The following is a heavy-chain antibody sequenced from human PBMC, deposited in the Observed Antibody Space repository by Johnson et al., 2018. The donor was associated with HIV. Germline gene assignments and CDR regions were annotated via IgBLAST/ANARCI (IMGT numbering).Heavy chain of an antibody. D-gene: IGHD4-11*01. CDR2: ISSSGSSR. J-gene: IGHJ3*02. Sequence: QVQLVESGGGVVQPGSSLRLSCAASGLTFSDYYMSWIRQAPGKGLEWVSYISSSGSSRYYADSVKGRFTITRDNVKNSLYMQMNSLRVEDTAVYFCARDYRGALDIWGQGTMVTVSS. CDR1: GLTFSDYY. V-gene: IGHV3-11*01. CDR3: ARDYRGALDI.